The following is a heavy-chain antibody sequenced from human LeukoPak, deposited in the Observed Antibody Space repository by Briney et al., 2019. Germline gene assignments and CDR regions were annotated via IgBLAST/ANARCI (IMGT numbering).Heavy chain of an antibody. CDR3: ARPTGSTSLSSSFQH. J-gene: IGHJ1*01. CDR1: GFTFSSFW. D-gene: IGHD1-7*01. Sequence: GGSLRLSCAASGFTFSSFWMHWVRQTPGKGLVWVSRINTGGTSTYYADSVRGRFTISRDNAKNTLYLQMNSLRAEDTAVYYCARPTGSTSLSSSFQHWGQGTLVTVSS. CDR2: INTGGTST. V-gene: IGHV3-74*01.